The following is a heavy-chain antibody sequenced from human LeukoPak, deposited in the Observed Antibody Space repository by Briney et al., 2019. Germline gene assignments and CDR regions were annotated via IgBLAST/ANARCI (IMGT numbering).Heavy chain of an antibody. CDR2: IRFDGSVK. V-gene: IGHV3-30*02. Sequence: GGSLRLSCAASGFTFSSYSMNWVRQAPGKGLEWVAFIRFDGSVKNYADSVKGRFNISRDNSKKTLFVQMNSLTADDTAVYYCVKDIRRGDNFGYDQFAYWGQGTLVTVSS. CDR1: GFTFSSYS. J-gene: IGHJ4*02. CDR3: VKDIRRGDNFGYDQFAY. D-gene: IGHD5-18*01.